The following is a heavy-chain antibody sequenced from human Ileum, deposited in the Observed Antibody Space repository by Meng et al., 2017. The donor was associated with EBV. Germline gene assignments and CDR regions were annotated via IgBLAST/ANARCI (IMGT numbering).Heavy chain of an antibody. CDR3: ARRSFAAGSPDY. V-gene: IGHV2-5*02. CDR2: IYWDDDK. Sequence: LNESCPSRGKPHQTLPLTCTFSGFSLNTGGMAVSWIRQPPGKALEWLALIYWDDDKRYSPSLKTRLTITKDTSKNQVVLTMTNMDPVDTATYYCARRSFAAGSPDYWGQGTLVTVSS. CDR1: GFSLNTGGMA. J-gene: IGHJ4*02. D-gene: IGHD3-10*01.